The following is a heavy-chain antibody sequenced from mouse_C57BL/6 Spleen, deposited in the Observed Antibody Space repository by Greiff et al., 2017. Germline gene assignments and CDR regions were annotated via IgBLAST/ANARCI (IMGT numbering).Heavy chain of an antibody. J-gene: IGHJ2*01. V-gene: IGHV1-53*01. CDR1: GYTFTSYW. Sequence: QVQLQQPGTELVKPGASVKLSCKASGYTFTSYWMHWVNQRPGQGLEWIGNINPSNGGTNYNEKFKSKATLTVDKSSSTAYMQLSSLTSEDSAVYYCARWDYYGSSGPYYFDYWGQGTTLTVSS. D-gene: IGHD1-1*01. CDR3: ARWDYYGSSGPYYFDY. CDR2: INPSNGGT.